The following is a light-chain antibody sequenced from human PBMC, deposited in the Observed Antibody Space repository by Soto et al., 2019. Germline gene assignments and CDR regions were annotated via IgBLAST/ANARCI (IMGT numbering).Light chain of an antibody. Sequence: DIVMTQSPDSLAVSLGERSTINCKSSQRVLYSSNTKNYLAWYQQKPGQPPKLLIYWASTRESGVPDRFSGSGSGTEFTLTISSLQAEDVAVYYCQQYYSTPLTFGGGTKVEIK. CDR2: WAS. CDR1: QRVLYSSNTKNY. CDR3: QQYYSTPLT. V-gene: IGKV4-1*01. J-gene: IGKJ4*01.